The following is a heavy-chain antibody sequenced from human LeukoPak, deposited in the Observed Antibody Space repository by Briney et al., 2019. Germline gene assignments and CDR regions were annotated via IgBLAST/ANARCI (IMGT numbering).Heavy chain of an antibody. V-gene: IGHV3-30*18. J-gene: IGHJ4*02. Sequence: GGSLRLSCAASGFTFSSYGMHWVRQAPGKGLEWVAVISYDGSNKYYADSVKGRFTISRDNSKNTLYLQMNSLRAEDTAVYYCAKDLRFEAVAGGADYWGQGTLVTVSS. CDR1: GFTFSSYG. CDR3: AKDLRFEAVAGGADY. CDR2: ISYDGSNK. D-gene: IGHD6-19*01.